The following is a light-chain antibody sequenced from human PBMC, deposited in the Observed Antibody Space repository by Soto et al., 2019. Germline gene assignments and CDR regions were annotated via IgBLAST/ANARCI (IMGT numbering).Light chain of an antibody. Sequence: QSALTQPPSASGSPGQSVTISCTGTSSDVGGCKFVSWYQQYPGKAPKLIIYEVSKRPSGVPDRFSGFKSGNTASLTVSRLRTEDEADYYCSSCAGSNNPYVFGTGTKVTVL. CDR3: SSCAGSNNPYV. J-gene: IGLJ1*01. CDR1: SSDVGGCKF. CDR2: EVS. V-gene: IGLV2-8*01.